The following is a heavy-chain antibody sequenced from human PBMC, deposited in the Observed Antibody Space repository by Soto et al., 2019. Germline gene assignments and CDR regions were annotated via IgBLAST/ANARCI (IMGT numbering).Heavy chain of an antibody. Sequence: SETLSLTCTVSGGSISSYYWSWIRQPPGKGLEWIGYIYYSGSTNYNPSLKSRVTISVDTSKNQFSLKLSSVTAADTAVYYCARHSVTIFGVVINGGGIDYWGQGTLVTVSS. CDR1: GGSISSYY. CDR3: ARHSVTIFGVVINGGGIDY. CDR2: IYYSGST. D-gene: IGHD3-3*01. J-gene: IGHJ4*02. V-gene: IGHV4-59*08.